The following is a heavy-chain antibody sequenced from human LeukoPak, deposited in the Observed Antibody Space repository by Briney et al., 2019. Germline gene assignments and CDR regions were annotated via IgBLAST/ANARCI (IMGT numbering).Heavy chain of an antibody. Sequence: GGSLRLSCAASGFTFSNYGMTWVRQAPGKGLEWVSTISGPGATTYYADSSVKGRFTISRDNSQNTLYLQMNSMRAEDTAVYYCAKSKQLAPFAYWGQGTLVTVSS. CDR1: GFTFSNYG. CDR2: ISGPGATT. J-gene: IGHJ4*02. D-gene: IGHD6-13*01. V-gene: IGHV3-23*01. CDR3: AKSKQLAPFAY.